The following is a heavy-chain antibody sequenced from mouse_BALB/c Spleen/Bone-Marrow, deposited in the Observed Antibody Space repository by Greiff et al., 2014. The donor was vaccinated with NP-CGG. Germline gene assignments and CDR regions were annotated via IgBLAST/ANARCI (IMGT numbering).Heavy chain of an antibody. J-gene: IGHJ2*01. D-gene: IGHD1-1*01. CDR1: GFTFSSFG. CDR2: ISSGSSTI. V-gene: IGHV5-17*02. CDR3: ASSPYGYFDY. Sequence: EVQVVESGGGLVQPGGSRKLSCAASGFTFSSFGMHWVRQAPEKGLEWVAYISSGSSTIYYADTVKGRFTISRDNPKNTLFLQMPSLRSEDTAMYYCASSPYGYFDYWGQGTTLTVSS.